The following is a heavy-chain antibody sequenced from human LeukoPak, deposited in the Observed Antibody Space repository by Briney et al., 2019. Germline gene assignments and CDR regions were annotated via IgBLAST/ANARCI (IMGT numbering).Heavy chain of an antibody. D-gene: IGHD6-19*01. V-gene: IGHV4-38-2*02. CDR1: GYSISSGYY. J-gene: IGHJ4*02. CDR2: IYHSGST. Sequence: SETLSLTCTVSGYSISSGYYWGWIRQPPGKGLEWIGSIYHSGSTYYNPSLKSRVTISVDTSKNQFSLELSSVTAADTAVYYCARGKQWLVFDYWGQGTLVTVSS. CDR3: ARGKQWLVFDY.